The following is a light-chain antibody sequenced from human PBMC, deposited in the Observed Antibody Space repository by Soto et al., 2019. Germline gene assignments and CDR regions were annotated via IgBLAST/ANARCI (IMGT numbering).Light chain of an antibody. Sequence: QSVLTQPPSASGSPGQSVTISCTGTSSDVGGYNYVSWYQQHPGKVPKLMIYEVTKRPPGVPDRFSGSKSGNTASLTVSGLQAEDEADYYCSSYGGSNILVFGGGTKVTVL. CDR3: SSYGGSNILV. V-gene: IGLV2-8*01. CDR2: EVT. CDR1: SSDVGGYNY. J-gene: IGLJ3*02.